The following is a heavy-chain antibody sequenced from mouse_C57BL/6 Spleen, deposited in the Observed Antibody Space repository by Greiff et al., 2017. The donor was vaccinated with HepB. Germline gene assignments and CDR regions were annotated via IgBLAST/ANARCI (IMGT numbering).Heavy chain of an antibody. CDR2: IYWDDDK. Sequence: QVTLKVSGPGILQSSQTLSLTCSFSGFSLSTSGMGVSWIRQPSGKGLEWLAHIYWDDDKRYNPSLKSRLTISKDTSRNQVFLKITSVDTADTATYYCARSPTTVVATRDAMDYWGQGTSVTVSS. CDR1: GFSLSTSGMG. CDR3: ARSPTTVVATRDAMDY. V-gene: IGHV8-12*01. D-gene: IGHD1-1*01. J-gene: IGHJ4*01.